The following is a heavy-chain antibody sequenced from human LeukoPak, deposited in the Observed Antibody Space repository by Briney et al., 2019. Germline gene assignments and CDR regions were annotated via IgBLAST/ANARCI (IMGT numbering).Heavy chain of an antibody. CDR2: ISWDGGST. CDR1: GFTFDRYT. Sequence: QPGGSLRLSCAASGFTFDRYTMYWVRQLPGKGLEWVSLISWDGGSTYYADSVKGRFTISRDNSKNSLYLQMNSLRTEDTALYYCAKGRQWLTPSFDYWGQGTLVTVSS. CDR3: AKGRQWLTPSFDY. D-gene: IGHD6-19*01. J-gene: IGHJ4*02. V-gene: IGHV3-43*01.